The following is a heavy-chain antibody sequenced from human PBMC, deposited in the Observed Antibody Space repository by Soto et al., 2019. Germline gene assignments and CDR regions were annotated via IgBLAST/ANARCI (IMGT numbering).Heavy chain of an antibody. CDR2: MNPNSGNT. D-gene: IGHD2-15*01. J-gene: IGHJ4*02. V-gene: IGHV1-8*01. Sequence: ASVKVSCKASGYTFTGYDINWVRQATGQGLEWMGWMNPNSGNTGYAQKFQGRVTMTRNTSISTAYMELSSLRSEDTAVYYCARGNVVAATSSIFDYWGQETLVTVSS. CDR3: ARGNVVAATSSIFDY. CDR1: GYTFTGYD.